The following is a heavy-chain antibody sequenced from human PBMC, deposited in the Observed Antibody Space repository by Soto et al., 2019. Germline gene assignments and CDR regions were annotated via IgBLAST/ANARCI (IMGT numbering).Heavy chain of an antibody. Sequence: SGTLSLTCTVSGGSISSGGYYWSWIRQHPGKGLEWIGYIYYSGSTYYNPSLKSRVTISVDTSKNQFSLKLSSVTAADTAVYYCARDHYTAAGYNWFDPWGQGTLVTVPS. CDR2: IYYSGST. CDR1: GGSISSGGYY. CDR3: ARDHYTAAGYNWFDP. V-gene: IGHV4-31*03. J-gene: IGHJ5*02. D-gene: IGHD6-13*01.